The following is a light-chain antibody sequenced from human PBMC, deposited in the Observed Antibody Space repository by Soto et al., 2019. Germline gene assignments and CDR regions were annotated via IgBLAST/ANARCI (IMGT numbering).Light chain of an antibody. CDR3: SSYTSEPV. V-gene: IGLV2-14*01. Sequence: QSALTQPASVSGSPGQSITISCTGTSSDVGGYNYVSWYQQHPGKAPKLMIYEVSNRPSGVSNRFSGSKSGNTASLTISGLQAEDEADYYCSSYTSEPVFGGGTKLTVL. J-gene: IGLJ3*02. CDR1: SSDVGGYNY. CDR2: EVS.